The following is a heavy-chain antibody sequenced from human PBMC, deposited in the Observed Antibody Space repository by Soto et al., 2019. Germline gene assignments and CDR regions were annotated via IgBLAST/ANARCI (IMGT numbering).Heavy chain of an antibody. CDR3: SRGVKGGWDA. Sequence: QVQLAESGGGVVQPGRSLRLSCATSGFVSNDYDIHWVRRAPGKGLAWLASISYDGSNKYYAYSVKGRFTISRDNSKNTLSLQINSLGAEDTAVYDCSRGVKGGWDAWGPGTLVTVSS. CDR1: GFVSNDYD. CDR2: ISYDGSNK. V-gene: IGHV3-30*03. J-gene: IGHJ5*02. D-gene: IGHD4-4*01.